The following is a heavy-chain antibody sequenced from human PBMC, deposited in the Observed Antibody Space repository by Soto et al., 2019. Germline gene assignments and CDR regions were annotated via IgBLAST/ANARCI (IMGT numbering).Heavy chain of an antibody. Sequence: QVQLVESEGAVVQPGKSLRLSCAASGFTFNTYGMYWVRQAPGKGLEWVAAISYDGSNKYHADSVKGRFTISRDNSKNTLYLQMNSLIVEDTAVYYCAKDIVRYTYGACDYWGQGALVTVSS. CDR1: GFTFNTYG. CDR3: AKDIVRYTYGACDY. CDR2: ISYDGSNK. J-gene: IGHJ4*02. D-gene: IGHD5-18*01. V-gene: IGHV3-30*18.